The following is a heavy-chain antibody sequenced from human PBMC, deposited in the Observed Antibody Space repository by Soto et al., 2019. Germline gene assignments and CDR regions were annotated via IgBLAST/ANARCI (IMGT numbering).Heavy chain of an antibody. CDR1: GGSISSYY. D-gene: IGHD6-6*01. Sequence: SETLSLTCTVSGGSISSYYWSWIRQPPGKGLEWIGYIYYSGSTNYNPSLKSRVTISVDTSKNQFSLKLSSVTAADTAVYYCAREVAARPIWFDPWGQGTLVTVSS. J-gene: IGHJ5*02. CDR2: IYYSGST. V-gene: IGHV4-59*01. CDR3: AREVAARPIWFDP.